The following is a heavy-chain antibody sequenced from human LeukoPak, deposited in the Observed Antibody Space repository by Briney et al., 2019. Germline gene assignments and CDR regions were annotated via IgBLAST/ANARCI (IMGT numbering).Heavy chain of an antibody. CDR3: ARNSIRGRYCTTTNCYDPFDD. CDR1: GGTFSSYA. D-gene: IGHD2-2*01. J-gene: IGHJ4*02. Sequence: GASVKVSCKASGGTFSSYAISWVRQAPGQGLEWMGGIIPIFGTANYAQKFQGRVTITTDESTSTAYMELSSLRSEDAAVYYCARNSIRGRYCTTTNCYDPFDDWGQGTLVTVSS. CDR2: IIPIFGTA. V-gene: IGHV1-69*05.